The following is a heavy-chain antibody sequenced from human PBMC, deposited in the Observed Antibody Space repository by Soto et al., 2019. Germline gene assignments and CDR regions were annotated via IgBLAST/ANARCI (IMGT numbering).Heavy chain of an antibody. CDR1: GITFSSYA. Sequence: GGSLRLSCAASGITFSSYAMTWVRQAPGKGLEWVSVIGGSGGGTYYADSVKGRFTISRDNSKNTLYLQMNSLRAEDTAVYYCAKARGSYGTNGVCYLDYWGQGTLVTVSS. CDR3: AKARGSYGTNGVCYLDY. CDR2: IGGSGGGT. D-gene: IGHD2-8*01. V-gene: IGHV3-23*01. J-gene: IGHJ4*02.